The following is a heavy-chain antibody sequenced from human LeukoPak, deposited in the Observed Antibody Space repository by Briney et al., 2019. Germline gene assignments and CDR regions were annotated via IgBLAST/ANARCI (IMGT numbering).Heavy chain of an antibody. J-gene: IGHJ3*02. D-gene: IGHD6-19*01. CDR1: GYTFTSYY. Sequence: ASVNVSCKASGYTFTSYYMHWVRQAPGQGLEWMGIINPSGGSTSYAQKLQGRVTMTRDMSTSTVYMELSSLRSEDTAVYYCARAKYNSGWYGAFDIWGQGTMVTVSS. V-gene: IGHV1-46*01. CDR2: INPSGGST. CDR3: ARAKYNSGWYGAFDI.